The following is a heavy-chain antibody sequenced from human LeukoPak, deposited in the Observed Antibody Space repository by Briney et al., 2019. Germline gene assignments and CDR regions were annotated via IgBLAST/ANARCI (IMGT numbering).Heavy chain of an antibody. D-gene: IGHD3-3*01. Sequence: SETLSLTCTVSGGSISSSSYYWGWIRQPPGKGLEWIGSIYYSGSTYYNPSLKSRVTISVDTSKNQFSPKLSSVTAADTAVYYCARVGRHYDFWSGYYTFDYWGQGTLVTVSS. J-gene: IGHJ4*02. CDR2: IYYSGST. V-gene: IGHV4-39*07. CDR1: GGSISSSSYY. CDR3: ARVGRHYDFWSGYYTFDY.